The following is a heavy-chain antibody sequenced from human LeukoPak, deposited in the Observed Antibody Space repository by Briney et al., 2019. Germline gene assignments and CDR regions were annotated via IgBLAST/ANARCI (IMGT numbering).Heavy chain of an antibody. CDR1: GYTFTGYY. D-gene: IGHD5-18*01. CDR3: ARGPLWPSYYFDY. J-gene: IGHJ4*02. V-gene: IGHV1-2*02. CDR2: INPNSGGT. Sequence: ASVKVSFKASGYTFTGYYMHWVRQAPGQGLEWMGWINPNSGGTNYSQKFQGRVTMTRDTSISTAYMELSRLRSDDTAAYYCARGPLWPSYYFDYWGQGTLVTVSS.